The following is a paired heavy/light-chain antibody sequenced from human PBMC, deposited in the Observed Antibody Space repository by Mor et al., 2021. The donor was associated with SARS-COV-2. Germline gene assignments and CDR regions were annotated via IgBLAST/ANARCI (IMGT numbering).Light chain of an antibody. CDR1: NSNIENNY. V-gene: IGLV1-51*01. Sequence: QSVLTQPPSVSAAPGQKVTISCSGSNSNIENNYVSWYQQLPGTAPKLLIYDNNKRPSGIPDRFSGSKSGTSATLGITGLQTGDEADYYCGTWDSSLSAWVFGGGTKLTVL. J-gene: IGLJ3*02. CDR2: DNN. CDR3: GTWDSSLSAWV.
Heavy chain of an antibody. J-gene: IGHJ6*02. CDR3: ARDAGYCSSISCPPYYYYYYGMDV. D-gene: IGHD2-2*01. CDR1: GGSISSYY. CDR2: IYSTGNT. V-gene: IGHV4-4*07. Sequence: QVQLQESGPGLVKPSETLSLTCTVSGGSISSYYWSWIRQSAGKGLEWVGRIYSTGNTNYNPSLKSRVTMSLDSSKNQLSLNLSSVTAADTAVYYCARDAGYCSSISCPPYYYYYYGMDVWGQGTTVTVSS.